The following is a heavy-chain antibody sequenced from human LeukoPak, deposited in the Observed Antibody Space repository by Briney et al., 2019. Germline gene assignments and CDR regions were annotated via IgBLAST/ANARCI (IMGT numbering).Heavy chain of an antibody. Sequence: SETLSLTCTVSGGSISSSSYYWGWIRQPPGKGLEWIGSIYYSGSTYYNPSLKSRATISVDTSKNQFSLKLSSVTAADTAVYYCAQYGVRFLEWLPFDYWGQGTLVTVSS. J-gene: IGHJ4*02. CDR1: GGSISSSSYY. CDR2: IYYSGST. CDR3: AQYGVRFLEWLPFDY. V-gene: IGHV4-39*01. D-gene: IGHD3-3*01.